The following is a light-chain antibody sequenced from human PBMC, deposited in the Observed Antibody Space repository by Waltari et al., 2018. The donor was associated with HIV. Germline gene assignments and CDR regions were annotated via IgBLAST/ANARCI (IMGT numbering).Light chain of an antibody. Sequence: QSVLTQPPSVSAAPGQKVTISCSGSSSNLGNNYVSWYQQLPGTAPKLLIYDNNKRPSGIPDRFSGSKSGTSATLGITGLQTGDEADYYCGTWDSSLSHYVFGTGTKVTVL. J-gene: IGLJ1*01. CDR3: GTWDSSLSHYV. V-gene: IGLV1-51*01. CDR1: SSNLGNNY. CDR2: DNN.